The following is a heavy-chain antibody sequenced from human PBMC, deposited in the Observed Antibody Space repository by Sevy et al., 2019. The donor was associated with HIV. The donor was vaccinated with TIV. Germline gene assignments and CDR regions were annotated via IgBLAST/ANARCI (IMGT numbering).Heavy chain of an antibody. Sequence: ASVKVSCKSSGYTFTDYYLHWVRQAPGQGLEWMGWINPNNGDSRSAQKFQGRVTLTRDMSISTACMELSSLRSDDTAIYFCTRHDIYTHPWEFDWWSHGALVTVSS. CDR1: GYTFTDYY. D-gene: IGHD1-26*01. J-gene: IGHJ4*01. CDR3: TRHDIYTHPWEFDW. CDR2: INPNNGDS. V-gene: IGHV1-2*02.